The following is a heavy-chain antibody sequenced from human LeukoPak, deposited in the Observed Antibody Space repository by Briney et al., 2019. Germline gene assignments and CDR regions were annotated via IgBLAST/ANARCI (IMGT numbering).Heavy chain of an antibody. Sequence: GGSLTLSCVASGFSFNSYWMSWVRQAPGKGLEWVANIKQDGTEKSYVGSVKGRFTISRDNAKNSLYLQMSSLRAADTAVYFCAKGAWKFVVWSRGTLVSVSS. CDR1: GFSFNSYW. V-gene: IGHV3-7*01. J-gene: IGHJ2*01. CDR3: AKGAWKFVV. CDR2: IKQDGTEK.